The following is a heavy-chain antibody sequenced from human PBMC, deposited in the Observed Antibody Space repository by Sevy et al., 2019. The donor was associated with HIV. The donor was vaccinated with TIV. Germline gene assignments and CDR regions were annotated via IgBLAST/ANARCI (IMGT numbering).Heavy chain of an antibody. CDR2: ISYDGSRH. CDR3: ARDAGYSTDWYPSDY. J-gene: IGHJ4*02. D-gene: IGHD6-19*01. CDR1: EFMFSTYA. Sequence: GGSLRLSCAASEFMFSTYAMHWVRQAPGKGLEWVAVISYDGSRHYYGESVKDRFTISRDNSKNTLFLQMNSLRLEDTAFYYCARDAGYSTDWYPSDYWGQGTLVTVSS. V-gene: IGHV3-30-3*01.